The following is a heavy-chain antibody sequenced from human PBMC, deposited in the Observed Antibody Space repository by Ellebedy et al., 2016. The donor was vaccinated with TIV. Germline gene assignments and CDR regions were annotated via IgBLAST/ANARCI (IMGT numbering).Heavy chain of an antibody. J-gene: IGHJ4*02. V-gene: IGHV3-23*01. CDR3: AKGSWAAAGTGDADY. D-gene: IGHD6-13*01. CDR1: GFTFSGYA. Sequence: GESLKISCAASGFTFSGYAMSWVRQAPGKGLEWVSGISGSGGSTYYADSVKGRFTISRDNSKNTLYLQMNSLRAEDTAVYYCAKGSWAAAGTGDADYWGQGTLVTVSS. CDR2: ISGSGGST.